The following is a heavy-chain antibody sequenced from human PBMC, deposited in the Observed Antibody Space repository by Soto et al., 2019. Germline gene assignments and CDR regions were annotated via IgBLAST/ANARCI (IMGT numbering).Heavy chain of an antibody. V-gene: IGHV4-30-4*01. Sequence: SETLSLTCTVSGGPIRNYYWSWIRQPPGKGLEWIGYIYYSGSTYYNPSLKSRVTISVDTSKNQFSLKLSSVTAADTAVYYCAGVRGRIQLWFLDYWGQGTLVTVSS. CDR2: IYYSGST. CDR1: GGPIRNYY. J-gene: IGHJ4*02. CDR3: AGVRGRIQLWFLDY. D-gene: IGHD5-18*01.